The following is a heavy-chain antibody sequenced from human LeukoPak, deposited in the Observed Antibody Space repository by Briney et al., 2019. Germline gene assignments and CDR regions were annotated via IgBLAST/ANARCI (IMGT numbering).Heavy chain of an antibody. D-gene: IGHD3-22*01. CDR3: ATVGSSTMIVVVDRFDY. CDR1: GYTFTSYY. CDR2: FDPEDGET. J-gene: IGHJ4*02. Sequence: WASVKVSCKASGYTFTSYYMHWVRQAPGKGLEWMGGFDPEDGETIYAQKFQGRVTMTEDTSTDTAYMELSSLRSEDTAVYYCATVGSSTMIVVVDRFDYWGQGTLVTVSS. V-gene: IGHV1-24*01.